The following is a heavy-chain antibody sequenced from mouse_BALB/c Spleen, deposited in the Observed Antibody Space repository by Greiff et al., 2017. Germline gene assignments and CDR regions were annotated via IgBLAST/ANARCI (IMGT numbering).Heavy chain of an antibody. CDR1: GFNIKDYY. D-gene: IGHD1-1*01. CDR3: RYGSSYLYAMDH. V-gene: IGHV14-4*02. CDR2: IDPENGDT. J-gene: IGHJ4*01. Sequence: EVKLMESGAELVRSGASVKLSCTASGFNIKDYYMHWVKQRPEQGLEWIGWIDPENGDTEYAPKFQGKATMTADTSSNTAYLQLSSLTSEDTAVYYCRYGSSYLYAMDHWGQGTSVTVSS.